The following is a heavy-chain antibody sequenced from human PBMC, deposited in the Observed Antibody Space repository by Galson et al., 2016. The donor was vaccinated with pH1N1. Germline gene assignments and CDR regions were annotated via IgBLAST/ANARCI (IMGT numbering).Heavy chain of an antibody. Sequence: SVKVSCKASGGTFSSYTINWVRQAPGQGLEWMGGIIPIFGTANYAQKFQGIVTIPTDESASTVYLEVSSLRSEDTAVYSCATAVTWYFDYWGQGAVVTVFS. CDR2: IIPIFGTA. J-gene: IGHJ4*02. D-gene: IGHD4-17*01. CDR3: ATAVTWYFDY. V-gene: IGHV1-69*05. CDR1: GGTFSSYT.